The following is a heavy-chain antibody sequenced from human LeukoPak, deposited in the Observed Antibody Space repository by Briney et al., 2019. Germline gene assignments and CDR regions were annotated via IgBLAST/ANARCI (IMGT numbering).Heavy chain of an antibody. Sequence: NPSETVSLTCTVSGGSISSYYWSWLRQPPGKGLEWIGYIYYRGSTNYNPSLKSRVTISVDTSKNQFSLKLSSVTAADTAVYYCARGRYSSSWSPPYYMDVWGKGTTVTISS. J-gene: IGHJ6*03. D-gene: IGHD6-13*01. V-gene: IGHV4-59*01. CDR3: ARGRYSSSWSPPYYMDV. CDR1: GGSISSYY. CDR2: IYYRGST.